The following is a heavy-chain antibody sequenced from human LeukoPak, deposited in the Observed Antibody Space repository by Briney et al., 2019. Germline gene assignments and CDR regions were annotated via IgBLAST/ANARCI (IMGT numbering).Heavy chain of an antibody. D-gene: IGHD6-6*01. J-gene: IGHJ5*02. CDR3: AREVYSSSNWFDP. V-gene: IGHV1-69*05. CDR2: IIPIFGTA. CDR1: GGTFSSYA. Sequence: SVRVSCKASGGTFSSYAISWVRQAPGQGLEWMGGIIPIFGTANYAQKFQGRVTITTDESTSTVYMELSSLRSEDTAVYYCAREVYSSSNWFDPWGQGTLVTVSS.